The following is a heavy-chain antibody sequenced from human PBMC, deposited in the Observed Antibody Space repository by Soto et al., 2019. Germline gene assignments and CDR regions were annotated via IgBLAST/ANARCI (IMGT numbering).Heavy chain of an antibody. CDR1: GGSISSYY. V-gene: IGHV4-59*08. CDR3: ARLTSGYYANFDY. J-gene: IGHJ4*02. D-gene: IGHD3-22*01. CDR2: IYYTGST. Sequence: PSDTLSLTCTVSGGSISSYYWTWVRQPPGKGLEWIGYIYYTGSTNYNPSLKSRVTISLDTSKNQFSLKLSSVTAADTAVYYCARLTSGYYANFDYWGQGTLVTVSS.